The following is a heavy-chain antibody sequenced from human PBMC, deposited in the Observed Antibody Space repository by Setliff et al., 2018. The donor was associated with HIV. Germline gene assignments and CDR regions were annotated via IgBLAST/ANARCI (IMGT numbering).Heavy chain of an antibody. CDR1: GYNFTSHD. Sequence: ASVKVSCKASGYNFTSHDINWVRQAPGQGLEWMGWMNPKSGNTGYARKFQGRVTMTRKTSISTAYMELRSLRSDDTAVYYCARGCCSSTSCYGIYYFDNWGQGTPVTVSS. V-gene: IGHV1-8*01. D-gene: IGHD2-2*01. CDR2: MNPKSGNT. J-gene: IGHJ4*02. CDR3: ARGCCSSTSCYGIYYFDN.